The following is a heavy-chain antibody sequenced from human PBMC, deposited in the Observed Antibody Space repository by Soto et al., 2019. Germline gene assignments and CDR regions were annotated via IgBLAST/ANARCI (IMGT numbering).Heavy chain of an antibody. J-gene: IGHJ4*02. D-gene: IGHD6-25*01. CDR3: ARFTRGSSGDY. CDR1: GFTFNTYW. Sequence: GGSLRLSCVASGFTFNTYWMSWVRQAPGKGLEWVANIKEDGSDKYYVDSVKGRFTISRDNAKNLLYLQMNSPGAGDTAMYYCARFTRGSSGDYWGQGTLVTVSS. V-gene: IGHV3-7*01. CDR2: IKEDGSDK.